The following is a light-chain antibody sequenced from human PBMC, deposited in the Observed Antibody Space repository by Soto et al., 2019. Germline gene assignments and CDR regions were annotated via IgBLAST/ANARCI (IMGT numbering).Light chain of an antibody. V-gene: IGLV2-14*01. CDR3: NSQTSSGIRV. J-gene: IGLJ1*01. Sequence: QSVLTQPASVSGSPGQSTTISCTGTSSDFGGFNHVSWYQHHPGKAPKLIIYEVTYRPSGVSNRFSGSKSGYTASLTISGLQAEDEADYYCNSQTSSGIRVFGTGTKLTVL. CDR1: SSDFGGFNH. CDR2: EVT.